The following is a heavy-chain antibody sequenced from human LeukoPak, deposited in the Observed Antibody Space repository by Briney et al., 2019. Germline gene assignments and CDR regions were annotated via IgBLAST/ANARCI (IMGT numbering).Heavy chain of an antibody. CDR3: AGGGGYTRYEVTPAEYFQH. CDR1: GGTLSIYA. Sequence: GSSVKVSCKASGGTLSIYAISWVRQAPGQGLEWMGRIIPILGIANYAQKFQGRVTITADKSTSTAYMELSSLRSEDTAVYYWAGGGGYTRYEVTPAEYFQHWGQGTLVTVSS. V-gene: IGHV1-69*04. D-gene: IGHD6-13*01. CDR2: IIPILGIA. J-gene: IGHJ1*01.